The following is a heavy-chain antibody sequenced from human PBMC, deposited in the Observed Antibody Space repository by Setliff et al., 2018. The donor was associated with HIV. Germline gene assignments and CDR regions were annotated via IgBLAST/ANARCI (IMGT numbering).Heavy chain of an antibody. CDR1: NVSINSYY. D-gene: IGHD2-15*01. CDR2: IYSSGKT. Sequence: SETLSLTCTVSNVSINSYYWSWIRQPPGRALEWVGRIYSSGKTNYNPSLKSRLKMSIGTSKNQFSLMLNSVTAADTAVYFCARDPYCSGDGCFRYYQHWGRGTLVTVS. J-gene: IGHJ1*01. V-gene: IGHV4-4*07. CDR3: ARDPYCSGDGCFRYYQH.